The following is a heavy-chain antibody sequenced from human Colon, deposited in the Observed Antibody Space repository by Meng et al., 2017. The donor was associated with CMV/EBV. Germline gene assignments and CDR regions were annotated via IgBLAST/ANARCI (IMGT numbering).Heavy chain of an antibody. V-gene: IGHV4-59*01. CDR1: GGSMNFFS. J-gene: IGHJ5*01. D-gene: IGHD6-25*01. CDR3: ARNIAAASNWFDS. Sequence: SETLSLTCTVSGGSMNFFSWSWIRQAPGKGLEWIGYIDYTGTTKYNPSLESRVTLSGDASQNQFSLKLRSVTAADTAVYYRARNIAAASNWFDSWGQGTLVTVSS. CDR2: IDYTGTT.